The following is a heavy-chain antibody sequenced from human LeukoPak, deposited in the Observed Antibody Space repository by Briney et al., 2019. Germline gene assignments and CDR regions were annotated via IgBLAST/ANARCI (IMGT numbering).Heavy chain of an antibody. J-gene: IGHJ6*02. V-gene: IGHV1-2*02. D-gene: IGHD2-15*01. Sequence: ASVKVSCKASGYTFTGYYMHWVRQAPGQGLEWMGWINPNSGGTNYPQKCQGRVTMTRDTSISTAYMELSRLRSDDTAVYYCARDPSAGYCGGGSCSAYYYGMDVWGQGTTVTVSS. CDR1: GYTFTGYY. CDR2: INPNSGGT. CDR3: ARDPSAGYCGGGSCSAYYYGMDV.